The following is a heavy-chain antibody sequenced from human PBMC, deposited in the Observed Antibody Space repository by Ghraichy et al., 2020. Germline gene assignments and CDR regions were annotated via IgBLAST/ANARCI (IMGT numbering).Heavy chain of an antibody. D-gene: IGHD5-24*01. CDR2: IYYSGST. CDR3: ARLASPGDGYRR. V-gene: IGHV4-59*08. CDR1: GGSISSYY. J-gene: IGHJ4*02. Sequence: SETLSLTCTVSGGSISSYYWSWIRQPPGKGLEWIGYIYYSGSTNYNPSLKSRVTISVDTSKNQFSLKLSSVTAADTAVYYCARLASPGDGYRRWGQGTLVTVSS.